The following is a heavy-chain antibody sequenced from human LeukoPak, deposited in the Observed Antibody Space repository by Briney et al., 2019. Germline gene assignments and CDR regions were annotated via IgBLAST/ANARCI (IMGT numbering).Heavy chain of an antibody. CDR2: IRGKADNYAT. J-gene: IGHJ5*02. D-gene: IGHD1-1*01. CDR3: TWYTPSTGDWFDP. CDR1: GFTFRASA. V-gene: IGHV3-73*01. Sequence: GGSLRLSCAASGFTFRASAVHWVRQASGRGLEWHGRIRGKADNYATSYSASVQGRFTISRDDFTDTVYLQLHSLKTEDTAVYFCTWYTPSTGDWFDPWGQGTLVTVSS.